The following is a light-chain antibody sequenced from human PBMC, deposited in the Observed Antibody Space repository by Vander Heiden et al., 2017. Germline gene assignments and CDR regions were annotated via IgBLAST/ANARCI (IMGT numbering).Light chain of an antibody. J-gene: IGLJ3*02. CDR2: KDS. V-gene: IGLV3-25*03. CDR1: GLPKRY. CDR3: QSADSSGTYPWV. Sequence: SADLPHPPSVSVSPGQTDRIPYSGEGLPKRYPYWYPPKPGQAPALVIYKDSERPSGTPERFSGSSSGTTVTLTISGVQAEDEADYYCQSADSSGTYPWVFGGGTKLTVL.